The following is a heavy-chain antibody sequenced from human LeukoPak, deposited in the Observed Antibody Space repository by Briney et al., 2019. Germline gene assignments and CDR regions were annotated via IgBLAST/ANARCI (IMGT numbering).Heavy chain of an antibody. CDR1: GFTFDNYA. J-gene: IGHJ4*02. Sequence: GGSLRLSCAASGFTFDNYAMHWVRQAPGKGLEWVSSISSTSSYIYYADSVKGRFTISRDNAKNSLYLQMNSLRAEDTAVYYCASWGKKVDYWGQGTLVTVSS. D-gene: IGHD3-16*01. CDR2: ISSTSSYI. CDR3: ASWGKKVDY. V-gene: IGHV3-21*01.